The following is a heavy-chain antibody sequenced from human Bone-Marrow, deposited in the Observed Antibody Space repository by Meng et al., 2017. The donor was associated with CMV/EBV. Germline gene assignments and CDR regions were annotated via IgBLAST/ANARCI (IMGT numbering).Heavy chain of an antibody. Sequence: SVKVSCKASGGTFSSYAISWVRQAPGQGLEWMGGIIPILGIANYAQKFQGRVTITADKSTSTAYMELSSLRSDDTAVYYCARDRSLSATTTFYYFYGLDVWGQGTTVTVSS. D-gene: IGHD1-26*01. CDR2: IIPILGIA. CDR1: GGTFSSYA. CDR3: ARDRSLSATTTFYYFYGLDV. J-gene: IGHJ6*02. V-gene: IGHV1-69*10.